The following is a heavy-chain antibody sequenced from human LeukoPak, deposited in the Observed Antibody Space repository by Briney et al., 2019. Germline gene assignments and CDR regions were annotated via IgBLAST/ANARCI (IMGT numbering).Heavy chain of an antibody. CDR2: ISGSGGST. V-gene: IGHV3-23*01. J-gene: IGHJ4*02. D-gene: IGHD2-2*01. Sequence: GGSLRLSCAASGLTFRSHWMSWVRQAPGKGLEWVSAISGSGGSTYYADSVKGRFTISRDNSKNTLYLQMNSLRAEDTAVYYCAKGGDIVVVPAAVKFDYWGQGTLVTVSS. CDR3: AKGGDIVVVPAAVKFDY. CDR1: GLTFRSHW.